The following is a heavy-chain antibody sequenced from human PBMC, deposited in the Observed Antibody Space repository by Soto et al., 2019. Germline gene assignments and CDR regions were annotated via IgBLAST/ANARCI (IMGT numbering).Heavy chain of an antibody. CDR1: GYTFTSYD. CDR3: ARGLRFLEWYYMDV. Sequence: ASVKVSCKASGYTFTSYDINWVRQATGQGLEWKGWMNPNSGKTGYAQKYQGRVTITRNTSISTAYMELSSLRSEDTAVYYCARGLRFLEWYYMDVWGKGTTVTVSS. J-gene: IGHJ6*03. D-gene: IGHD3-3*01. CDR2: MNPNSGKT. V-gene: IGHV1-8*01.